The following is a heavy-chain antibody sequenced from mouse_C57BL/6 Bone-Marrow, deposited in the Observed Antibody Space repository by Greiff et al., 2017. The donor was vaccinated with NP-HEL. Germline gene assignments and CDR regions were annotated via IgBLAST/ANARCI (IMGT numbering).Heavy chain of an antibody. J-gene: IGHJ3*01. CDR1: GFTFSSYT. CDR2: ISGGGGNT. V-gene: IGHV5-9*01. CDR3: ARGIITTVVAPFAY. D-gene: IGHD1-1*01. Sequence: EVKLVESGGGLVKPGGSLKLSCAASGFTFSSYTMSWVRQTPEKRLEWVATISGGGGNTYYPASVKGRFTISRDNAKNTLYLQMSSLRSEDTALYYCARGIITTVVAPFAYWGQGTLVTVSA.